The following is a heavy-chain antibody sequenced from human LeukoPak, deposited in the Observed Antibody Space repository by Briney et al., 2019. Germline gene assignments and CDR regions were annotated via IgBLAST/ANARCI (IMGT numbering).Heavy chain of an antibody. J-gene: IGHJ5*02. Sequence: PGGSLRPSCAASGLTFSDYYMSWIRQAPGKALEWVSYISGSGSTIYYADSVKGRFTISRDNAKNSLYLQMNSLRAEDTAVYYCAKHSSGYLGSNWFDPWGQGTLVTVSS. D-gene: IGHD3-22*01. CDR1: GLTFSDYY. CDR2: ISGSGSTI. V-gene: IGHV3-11*04. CDR3: AKHSSGYLGSNWFDP.